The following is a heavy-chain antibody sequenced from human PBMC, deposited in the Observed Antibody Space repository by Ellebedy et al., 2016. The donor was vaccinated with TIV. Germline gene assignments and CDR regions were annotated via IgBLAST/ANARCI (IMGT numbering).Heavy chain of an antibody. J-gene: IGHJ4*02. CDR2: INDSGST. CDR1: GGSMSNYY. CDR3: ARAGLYGSGSYGGY. D-gene: IGHD3-10*01. V-gene: IGHV4-34*01. Sequence: SETLSLTCTVSGGSMSNYYWTWIRQPPGKGLEWIGEINDSGSTNYNPSLKSRVTISLETSKKQFSLKLTSATAADTAVYYCARAGLYGSGSYGGYWGQGTLVTVSS.